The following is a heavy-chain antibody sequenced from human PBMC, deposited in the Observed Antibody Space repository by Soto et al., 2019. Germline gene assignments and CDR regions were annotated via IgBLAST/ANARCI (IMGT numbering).Heavy chain of an antibody. J-gene: IGHJ4*02. Sequence: SETLSLTCTVSGGSISSYYWSWIRQHPGKGLEWIGYIYYSGSTYYNPSLKSRVTISVDTSKNQFSLKLSSVTAADTAVYYCASRLAYYDFWSGYYPFDYWGQGTLVTVSS. CDR1: GGSISSYY. CDR2: IYYSGST. CDR3: ASRLAYYDFWSGYYPFDY. D-gene: IGHD3-3*01. V-gene: IGHV4-59*06.